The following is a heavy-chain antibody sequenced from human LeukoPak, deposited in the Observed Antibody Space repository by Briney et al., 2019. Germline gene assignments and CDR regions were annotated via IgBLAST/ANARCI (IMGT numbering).Heavy chain of an antibody. D-gene: IGHD3-10*01. Sequence: PGGSLRLSCAASGFTFSSYAMHWVRQAPGKGLEWVAVISYDGRNKYYADSVKGRFTISRDNDKNPLHLQMNSLRATDTAVYYCARDPRSGSYFGYYYYYYYTDVWGKGTTVTISS. CDR3: ARDPRSGSYFGYYYYYYYTDV. CDR1: GFTFSSYA. CDR2: ISYDGRNK. J-gene: IGHJ6*03. V-gene: IGHV3-30*04.